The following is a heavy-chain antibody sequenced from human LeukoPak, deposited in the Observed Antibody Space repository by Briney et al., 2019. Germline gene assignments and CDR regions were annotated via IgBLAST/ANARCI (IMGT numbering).Heavy chain of an antibody. CDR2: FDPQEGHT. D-gene: IGHD1-26*01. CDR1: GYTLTYLS. CDR3: SGAPKVGPTVYAFDM. J-gene: IGHJ3*02. V-gene: IGHV1-24*01. Sequence: ASVKVSCKVSGYTLTYLSMHWVRQAPGRGLEWLGGFDPQEGHTIYAQKVQGRVTMTEDTSTSTAYMELSSLRSEDTSVYFCSGAPKVGPTVYAFDMWGQGTMVTVSA.